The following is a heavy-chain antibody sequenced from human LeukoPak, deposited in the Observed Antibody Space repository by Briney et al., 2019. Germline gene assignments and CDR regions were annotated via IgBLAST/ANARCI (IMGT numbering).Heavy chain of an antibody. CDR2: IYTSGST. D-gene: IGHD4-11*01. CDR1: GGSISSYY. Sequence: SETLSLTCTVSGGSISSYYWSWIRQPAGKGLEWIGRIYTSGSTNYNPSLKSRVTMSVDTSKNQFSLKLSSVTAADTAVYYCARDHSKLIDYYYYYYMDVWGKGTTVTVSS. V-gene: IGHV4-4*07. CDR3: ARDHSKLIDYYYYYYMDV. J-gene: IGHJ6*03.